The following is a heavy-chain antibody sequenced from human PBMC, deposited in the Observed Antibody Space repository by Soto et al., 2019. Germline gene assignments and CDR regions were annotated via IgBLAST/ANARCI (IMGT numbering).Heavy chain of an antibody. D-gene: IGHD2-15*01. V-gene: IGHV3-21*01. Sequence: GGSLRLSCAASGFTFSSYSMNWVRQAPGKGLEWVSSISSSSSYIYYADSVKGRFTISRDNAKNSLYLQMNSLRAEDTAVYYCARDGGAGIGTEYPVVVAATMGEAFDIWGQGTMVTVSS. CDR2: ISSSSSYI. CDR1: GFTFSSYS. J-gene: IGHJ3*02. CDR3: ARDGGAGIGTEYPVVVAATMGEAFDI.